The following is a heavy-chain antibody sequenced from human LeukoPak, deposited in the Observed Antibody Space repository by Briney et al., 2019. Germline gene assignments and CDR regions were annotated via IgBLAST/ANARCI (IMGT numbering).Heavy chain of an antibody. CDR2: IYYSGST. D-gene: IGHD7-27*01. CDR3: ARDLRAGDLALDY. CDR1: GVTISNDYYY. J-gene: IGHJ4*02. V-gene: IGHV4-39*07. Sequence: SETLSLTCTVSGVTISNDYYYWGWIRQPPGKGLESIGSIYYSGSTYYNPSLKSRVTISVDTSKNQFSLKVSSVTAADTAVYYCARDLRAGDLALDYWGQGTLVTVSS.